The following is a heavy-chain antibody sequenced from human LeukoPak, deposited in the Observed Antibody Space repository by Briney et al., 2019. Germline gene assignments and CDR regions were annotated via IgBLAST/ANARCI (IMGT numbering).Heavy chain of an antibody. J-gene: IGHJ4*02. V-gene: IGHV1-69*05. Sequence: SVKVSCKASGGTFSSYAITWVRQAPGQGLEWMGRIISIFGTANYAQKFQGRVTTTTDESTSTAYMELSTLRSDDTAVYYCARERPPGDSSNWFLEGYFDIWGQGTLVTVSS. CDR1: GGTFSSYA. CDR2: IISIFGTA. CDR3: ARERPPGDSSNWFLEGYFDI. D-gene: IGHD6-13*01.